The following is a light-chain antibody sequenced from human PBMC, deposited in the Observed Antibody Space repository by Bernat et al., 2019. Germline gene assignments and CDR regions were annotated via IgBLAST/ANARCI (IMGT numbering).Light chain of an antibody. V-gene: IGKV2-30*01. CDR3: LQGIHWPLT. CDR1: QSLVSSDGNTY. J-gene: IGKJ1*01. CDR2: KVS. Sequence: VVMTQSPLSLPVTLGQPASISCRSSQSLVSSDGNTYLSWFHQRPGQSPRRLIYKVSDRDSGVPDRISGSGSGTGFTLKISRMEAEDVGVYYCLQGIHWPLTFGQGTKVEI.